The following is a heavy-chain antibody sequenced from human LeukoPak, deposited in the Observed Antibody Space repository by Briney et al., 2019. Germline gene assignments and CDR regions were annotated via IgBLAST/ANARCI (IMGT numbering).Heavy chain of an antibody. CDR1: GFTVSSNY. CDR2: IYSGGST. D-gene: IGHD4-11*01. CDR3: AIFVGSNYPHYYYYYYMDV. J-gene: IGHJ6*03. V-gene: IGHV3-53*01. Sequence: QPGGSLRLSCAASGFTVSSNYMSWVRQAPGKGLEWVSVIYSGGSTYYADSVKGRFTISRDNSKNTLYLQMNSLRAEDTAVYYCAIFVGSNYPHYYYYYYMDVWGKGTTVTVSS.